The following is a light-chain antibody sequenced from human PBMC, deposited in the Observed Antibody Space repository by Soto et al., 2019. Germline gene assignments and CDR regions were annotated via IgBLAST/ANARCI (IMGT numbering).Light chain of an antibody. CDR1: ISDVGDYNY. Sequence: QSALTQPASVSGSPGQSITISCTGTISDVGDYNYVSWYQQHPGKAPKLMIYDVSNRPSGVSNRFSGSKSGNTASLTISGVQAEDEADYYCSSYTSSSTLGVFGGGTQVTVL. CDR2: DVS. J-gene: IGLJ2*01. CDR3: SSYTSSSTLGV. V-gene: IGLV2-14*01.